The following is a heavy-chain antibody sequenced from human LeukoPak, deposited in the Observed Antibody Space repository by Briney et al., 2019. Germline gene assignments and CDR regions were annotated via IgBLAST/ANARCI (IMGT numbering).Heavy chain of an antibody. CDR2: IYYSGST. CDR1: EFTFTTYS. CDR3: ASGGEWELLATFDY. D-gene: IGHD1-26*01. V-gene: IGHV4-39*07. Sequence: KAGGSLRLSCAASEFTFTTYSMAWVRQAPGKGLEWIGSIYYSGSTYYNPSLKSRVTISVDTSKNQFSLKLSSVTAADTAVYYCASGGEWELLATFDYWGQGTLVTVSS. J-gene: IGHJ4*02.